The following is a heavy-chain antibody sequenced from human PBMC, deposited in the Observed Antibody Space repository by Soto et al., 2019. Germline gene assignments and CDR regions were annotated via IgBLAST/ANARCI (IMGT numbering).Heavy chain of an antibody. J-gene: IGHJ4*01. Sequence: VQLVESGGGLVEPGGSLGLSFAASGFIFIPAWLTGFRQAPGRGWGWVGRIKSKIDVGTTDCAASVKGRFAISRDDSQDTMFLQMNSLKSEDTAVYYCTTDSHFTTRLVRFDFWGRGTLVTVSS. CDR3: TTDSHFTTRLVRFDF. CDR2: IKSKIDVGTT. V-gene: IGHV3-15*07. CDR1: GFIFIPAW. D-gene: IGHD3-22*01.